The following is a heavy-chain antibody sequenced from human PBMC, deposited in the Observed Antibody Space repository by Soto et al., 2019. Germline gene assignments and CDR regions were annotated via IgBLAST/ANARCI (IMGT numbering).Heavy chain of an antibody. CDR2: IYYSGST. CDR3: ARHRYSGSPWLDY. Sequence: QLQLQESGPGLVKPSETLSLTCTVSGGSISSSSYYWGWIRQPPGKGLEWIGSIYYSGSTYYNPSLKSRVTISVDTSKNQFSLKLSSVTAADTAVYYCARHRYSGSPWLDYWGQGTLVTVSS. D-gene: IGHD1-26*01. CDR1: GGSISSSSYY. V-gene: IGHV4-39*01. J-gene: IGHJ4*02.